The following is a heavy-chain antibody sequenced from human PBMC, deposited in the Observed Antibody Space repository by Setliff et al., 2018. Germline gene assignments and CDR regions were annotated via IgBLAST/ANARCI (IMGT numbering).Heavy chain of an antibody. CDR1: GVSINSTTYY. J-gene: IGHJ5*02. V-gene: IGHV4-39*01. Sequence: SETLSLTCNVSGVSINSTTYYWGWIRQPPGKGLEWIGNIYYTGRTYFNPSLKSRLTISVDSSKNQFSPRLTSVTAADTAIYFCAACITMVRGVIMKYNWFDPRGPGTLVTVSS. CDR2: IYYTGRT. CDR3: AACITMVRGVIMKYNWFDP. D-gene: IGHD3-10*01.